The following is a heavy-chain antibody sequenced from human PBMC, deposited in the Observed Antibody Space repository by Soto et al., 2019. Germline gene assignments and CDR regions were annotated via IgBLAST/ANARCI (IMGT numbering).Heavy chain of an antibody. V-gene: IGHV4-59*08. Sequence: SETLSLTCTVSGGSISSYSWTWIRQPPGKGLEWIGYISYSGSTNYNPSLKSRVTVSVDTSKNQFSLKLTSVTAADTAVYYCARSDGRYWGQGTLVTVSS. CDR2: ISYSGST. CDR1: GGSISSYS. J-gene: IGHJ4*02. CDR3: ARSDGRY.